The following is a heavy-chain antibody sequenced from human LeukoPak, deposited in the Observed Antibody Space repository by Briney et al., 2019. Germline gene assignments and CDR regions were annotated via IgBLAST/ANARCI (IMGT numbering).Heavy chain of an antibody. Sequence: GGSLRLSCAASGFTFSSYSMNWVRQAPGKGLEWVSYISSSGSTKYYADSVKGRFTISRDNAKNSVYLQMNSLRAEDTAVYYCARDRHTIFGVVIHYYGMDVWGQGTTVTVSS. CDR1: GFTFSSYS. D-gene: IGHD3-3*01. J-gene: IGHJ6*02. CDR3: ARDRHTIFGVVIHYYGMDV. V-gene: IGHV3-48*04. CDR2: ISSSGSTK.